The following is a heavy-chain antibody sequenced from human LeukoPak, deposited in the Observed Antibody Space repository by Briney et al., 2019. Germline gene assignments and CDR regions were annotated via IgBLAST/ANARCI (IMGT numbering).Heavy chain of an antibody. D-gene: IGHD2-15*01. Sequence: GGSLRLSCAASGFTFSTYAMSWVRQSPGKSLEWVSTISGSGGSTYYADSVKGRFTISRDNSKNALYLQMNSLRAEDTAVYYCAKEFYFATAVWGQGTTVTVS. J-gene: IGHJ6*02. V-gene: IGHV3-23*01. CDR2: ISGSGGST. CDR1: GFTFSTYA. CDR3: AKEFYFATAV.